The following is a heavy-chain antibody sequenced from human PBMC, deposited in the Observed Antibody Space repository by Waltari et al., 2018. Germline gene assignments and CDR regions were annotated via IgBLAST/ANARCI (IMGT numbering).Heavy chain of an antibody. CDR1: GGSISSGSYY. CDR2: INHSGST. CDR3: ARGDREVQLWLPHYYYGMDV. J-gene: IGHJ6*02. Sequence: QVQLQESGPGLVKPSQTLSLTCTVSGGSISSGSYYWSWIRQPPGKGLEWIGEINHSGSTNYNPSLKSRVTISVDTSKNQFSLKLSSVTAADTAVYYCARGDREVQLWLPHYYYGMDVWGQGTTVTVSS. D-gene: IGHD5-18*01. V-gene: IGHV4-61*01.